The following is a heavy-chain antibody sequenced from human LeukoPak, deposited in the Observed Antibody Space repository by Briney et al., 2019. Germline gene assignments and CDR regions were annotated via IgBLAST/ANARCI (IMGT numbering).Heavy chain of an antibody. CDR2: ISYDGSNK. CDR3: AKDQPPGYDSSGYYEP. J-gene: IGHJ5*02. CDR1: GFTFSSYA. Sequence: PGGSLRLSCAASGFTFSSYAMHWVRQAPGKGLEWVAVISYDGSNKYYADSVKGRFTISRDNSKNTLYLQMNSLRAEDTAVYYCAKDQPPGYDSSGYYEPWGQGTLVTVSS. V-gene: IGHV3-30*04. D-gene: IGHD3-22*01.